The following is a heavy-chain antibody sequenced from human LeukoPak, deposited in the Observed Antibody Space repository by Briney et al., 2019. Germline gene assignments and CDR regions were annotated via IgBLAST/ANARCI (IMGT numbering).Heavy chain of an antibody. CDR1: GYTFTGYY. Sequence: ASVKVSCKASGYTFTGYYMHWVRQAPGQGLEWMGWINPNSGGTNYAQKFQGRVTMTRDTSISTAYMELSRLRSDDTAVYYCARDRVPQWLDTFDIWGQGTMVTVSS. CDR3: ARDRVPQWLDTFDI. V-gene: IGHV1-2*02. D-gene: IGHD6-19*01. J-gene: IGHJ3*02. CDR2: INPNSGGT.